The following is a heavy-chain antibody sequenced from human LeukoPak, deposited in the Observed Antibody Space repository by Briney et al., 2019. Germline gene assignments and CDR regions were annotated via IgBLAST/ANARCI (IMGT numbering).Heavy chain of an antibody. J-gene: IGHJ4*02. Sequence: GGSLRLSCAASGFTFSSYSMNWVRQAPGKGLEWVSSISSSSYIYYADSVKGRFTISRDNAKNSLYLQMNSLRAEDTAVYYCASLDCSSTSCYRFDYWGQGTLVTVSS. CDR2: ISSSSYI. V-gene: IGHV3-21*01. D-gene: IGHD2-2*01. CDR1: GFTFSSYS. CDR3: ASLDCSSTSCYRFDY.